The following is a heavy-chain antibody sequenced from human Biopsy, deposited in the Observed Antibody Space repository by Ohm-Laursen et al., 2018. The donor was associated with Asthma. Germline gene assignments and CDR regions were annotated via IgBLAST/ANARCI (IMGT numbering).Heavy chain of an antibody. J-gene: IGHJ4*02. Sequence: SLRLSCAASGFTFGDYWMSWVRQVPGKGLEWVANIKHDGTEKNHVDSLKGRFTISRDNAKNSLYLQMNSLRAEDTAVYYCAKEVFPGWELRRGPENWGQGTLVTVSS. CDR1: GFTFGDYW. V-gene: IGHV3-7*04. D-gene: IGHD1-26*01. CDR2: IKHDGTEK. CDR3: AKEVFPGWELRRGPEN.